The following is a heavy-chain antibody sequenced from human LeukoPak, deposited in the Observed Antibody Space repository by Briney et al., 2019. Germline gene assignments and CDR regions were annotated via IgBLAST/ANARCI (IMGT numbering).Heavy chain of an antibody. CDR2: IYTSGTT. V-gene: IGHV4-4*07. J-gene: IGHJ4*02. CDR3: ARDRPNLAGILDY. Sequence: TSDTLSLTCTLSGDSISSYYWTWIRQPAGEGLDWIGRIYTSGTTNYNPSLKSRVTISVDKSKNQFSMNLSSVTAAGTAVYYCARDRPNLAGILDYWGQGTLVTVSS. D-gene: IGHD6-19*01. CDR1: GDSISSYY.